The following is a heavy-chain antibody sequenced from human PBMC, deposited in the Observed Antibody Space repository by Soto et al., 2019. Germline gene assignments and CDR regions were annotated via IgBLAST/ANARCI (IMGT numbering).Heavy chain of an antibody. CDR3: ARGDSSWNY. D-gene: IGHD6-13*01. Sequence: TLSLTCAVSGVSISSGGYSWSWIRQPPGKGLEWIGYIYHSGSTYYNPSLKSRVTISVDRSKNQFSLKLSSVTAADTAVYYCARGDSSWNYWGQGTLVTVSS. CDR2: IYHSGST. CDR1: GVSISSGGYS. J-gene: IGHJ4*02. V-gene: IGHV4-30-2*01.